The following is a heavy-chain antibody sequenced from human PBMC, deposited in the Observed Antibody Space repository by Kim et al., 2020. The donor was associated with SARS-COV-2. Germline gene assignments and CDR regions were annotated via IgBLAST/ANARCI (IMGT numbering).Heavy chain of an antibody. Sequence: TLSLTCTVSGGSISSGGYYWSWIRQHPGKGLEWIGYIYYSGSTYYNPSLKSRVTISVDTSKNQFSLKLSSVTAADTAVYYCARASTVVDYFDYWGQGTLVTVSS. D-gene: IGHD2-15*01. CDR1: GGSISSGGYY. CDR2: IYYSGST. J-gene: IGHJ4*02. CDR3: ARASTVVDYFDY. V-gene: IGHV4-31*03.